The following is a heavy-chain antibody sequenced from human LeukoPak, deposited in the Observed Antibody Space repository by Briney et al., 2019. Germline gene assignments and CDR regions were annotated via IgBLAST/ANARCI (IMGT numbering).Heavy chain of an antibody. Sequence: ASVKVSCKASGYTFTNYYIHWVRQAPGQGVEWMGTINPSSGSTTYAQKFQDRVTMTRDTSTRTVYMQLSSLRSDDTAVYYCARDVAREFDYWGQGTLVTVSS. CDR3: ARDVAREFDY. CDR2: INPSSGST. J-gene: IGHJ4*02. CDR1: GYTFTNYY. V-gene: IGHV1-46*01.